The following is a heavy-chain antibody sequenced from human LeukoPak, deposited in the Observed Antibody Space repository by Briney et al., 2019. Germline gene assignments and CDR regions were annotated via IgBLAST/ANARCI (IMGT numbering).Heavy chain of an antibody. Sequence: GGSLRLSCAASGFTFSSYGMHWVRQAPGKGLEWVAFIRYDGSNKYYADSVKGRFTISRENAKNSLYLQMNSLRAGDTAVYYCARGIYDQGGIWFDPWGQGTLVTVSS. CDR3: ARGIYDQGGIWFDP. CDR2: IRYDGSNK. J-gene: IGHJ5*02. CDR1: GFTFSSYG. D-gene: IGHD2/OR15-2a*01. V-gene: IGHV3-30*02.